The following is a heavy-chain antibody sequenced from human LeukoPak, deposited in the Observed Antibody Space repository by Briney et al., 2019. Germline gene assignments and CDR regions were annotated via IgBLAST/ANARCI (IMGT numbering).Heavy chain of an antibody. CDR3: ARGLSSSSWYGVYYYGMDV. J-gene: IGHJ6*02. V-gene: IGHV4-59*01. Sequence: SETLSLTCTVSGGSISSYYWSWIRQPPGKGLEWIGYIYYSGSTNYNPSLKSRVTISVDTSKNQFSLKLSSVTAADTAVYYCARGLSSSSWYGVYYYGMDVWGQGTTVTVSS. D-gene: IGHD6-13*01. CDR1: GGSISSYY. CDR2: IYYSGST.